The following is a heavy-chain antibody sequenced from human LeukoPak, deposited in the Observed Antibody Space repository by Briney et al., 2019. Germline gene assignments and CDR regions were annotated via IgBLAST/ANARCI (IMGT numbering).Heavy chain of an antibody. J-gene: IGHJ4*02. CDR2: IYYSGST. CDR1: GVSITSYY. D-gene: IGHD5-12*01. V-gene: IGHV4-59*01. Sequence: SETLSLTCTVSGVSITSYYWSWIRQPPGKGLEWIGYIYYSGSTNYNPSLKSRVTISVDTSKNQFSLKLSSVTAVDTAVYYCARDLDSGVFDYWGQGSLVTVSS. CDR3: ARDLDSGVFDY.